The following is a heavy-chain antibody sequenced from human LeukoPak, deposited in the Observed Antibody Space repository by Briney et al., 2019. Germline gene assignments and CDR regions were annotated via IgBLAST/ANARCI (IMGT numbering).Heavy chain of an antibody. J-gene: IGHJ4*02. CDR1: GGSISSGGYY. CDR2: IYATGST. V-gene: IGHV4-61*02. CDR3: ARDWYGGNPFDY. D-gene: IGHD4-23*01. Sequence: SETLSLTCTVSGGSISSGGYYWSWIRQPAGKGLEYLGRIYATGSTNYNPSLKSRVTISVDTSKNQFSLKLTSVTAADTAVYYCARDWYGGNPFDYWGQGTLVTVSS.